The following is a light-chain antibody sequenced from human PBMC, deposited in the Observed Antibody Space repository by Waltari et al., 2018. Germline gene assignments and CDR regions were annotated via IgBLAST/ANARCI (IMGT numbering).Light chain of an antibody. CDR1: QDIGGY. J-gene: IGKJ2*01. V-gene: IGKV1-33*01. CDR3: QYYDNLPMFT. CDR2: RTT. Sequence: DIQLTQSPSSLAASVGDRVTLTCRASQDIGGYLNWYHHQPGRAPKLLIYRTTILTPGVPSRLSGGASRTDYTRTITYLQPEDMATYYCQYYDNLPMFTVGPGTKVEIK.